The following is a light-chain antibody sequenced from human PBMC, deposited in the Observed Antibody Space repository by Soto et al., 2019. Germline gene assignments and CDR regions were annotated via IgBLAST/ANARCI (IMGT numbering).Light chain of an antibody. CDR3: QYYDSSLRVV. V-gene: IGLV1-40*01. J-gene: IGLJ2*01. CDR1: SSNIGAGYD. Sequence: QSVLTQPPSVSGAPGQRVTISCTGSSSNIGAGYDVHWYQQLPGTAPKLLIYGNNHRPSGVPDRFSGSKSGTSASLAITGFQAEDEADYYCQYYDSSLRVVFGGGTKLTVL. CDR2: GNN.